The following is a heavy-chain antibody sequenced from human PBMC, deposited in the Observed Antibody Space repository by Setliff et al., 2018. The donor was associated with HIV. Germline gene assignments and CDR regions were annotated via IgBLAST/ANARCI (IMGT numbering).Heavy chain of an antibody. D-gene: IGHD3-10*01. J-gene: IGHJ6*02. CDR2: MNPNSGVS. Sequence: ASVKVSCKPSGHTFTNYDIHWMRRATGQGLEWRGWMNPNSGVSGYALKFHDRVTMTRDTSITTAYMELSSLTSEDTAVYYCARGKGVGGVIITGGLDVWGQGTTVTVSS. V-gene: IGHV1-8*01. CDR1: GHTFTNYD. CDR3: ARGKGVGGVIITGGLDV.